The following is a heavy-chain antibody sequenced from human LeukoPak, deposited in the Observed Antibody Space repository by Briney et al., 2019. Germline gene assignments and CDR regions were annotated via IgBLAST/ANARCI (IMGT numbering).Heavy chain of an antibody. D-gene: IGHD3-16*02. J-gene: IGHJ4*02. CDR3: ARDQGFGYYDYVWGSYRLYYFDY. Sequence: ASVKVSCKASGYTFTSYGISWVRQAPGQGLEWMGWINAYNGNTNYAQKLQGRVTMTTDTSTSTAYMELRSLRSDDTAVYYCARDQGFGYYDYVWGSYRLYYFDYWGQGTLVTVSS. V-gene: IGHV1-18*04. CDR1: GYTFTSYG. CDR2: INAYNGNT.